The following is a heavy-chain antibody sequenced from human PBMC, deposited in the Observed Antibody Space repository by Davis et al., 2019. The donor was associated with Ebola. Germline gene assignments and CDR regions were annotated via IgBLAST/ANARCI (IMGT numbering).Heavy chain of an antibody. Sequence: PGGSLRLSCAASGFTFNDYAMHWVRQASGKGLEWVSGISWNSGSIGYADSVKGRFTISRDNAKNSLYLQMNSLRAEDTALYYCAKDKRRVVPAAITYFDIWGQGTMVTVSS. V-gene: IGHV3-9*01. J-gene: IGHJ3*02. CDR1: GFTFNDYA. CDR3: AKDKRRVVPAAITYFDI. D-gene: IGHD2-2*01. CDR2: ISWNSGSI.